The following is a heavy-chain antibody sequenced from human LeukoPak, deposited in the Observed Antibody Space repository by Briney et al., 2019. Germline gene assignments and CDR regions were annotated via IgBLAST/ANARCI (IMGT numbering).Heavy chain of an antibody. CDR1: GYSFTSYW. Sequence: GESLKISCKGSGYSFTSYWIGWVRQMPGEGLEWMGIIYPGGSDTRYSPSFQGQVTISADKSISTAYLQWSSLKASDTAMYYCARHLLQGGEVSDYWGQGTLVTVSS. D-gene: IGHD2-21*01. CDR3: ARHLLQGGEVSDY. CDR2: IYPGGSDT. V-gene: IGHV5-51*01. J-gene: IGHJ4*02.